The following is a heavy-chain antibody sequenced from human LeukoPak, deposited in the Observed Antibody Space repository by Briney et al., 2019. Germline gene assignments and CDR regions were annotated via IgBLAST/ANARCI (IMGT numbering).Heavy chain of an antibody. CDR1: GGSISGYF. CDR3: ARRAPGITGTYIFDY. V-gene: IGHV4-4*09. CDR2: IYTSGST. Sequence: TPSETLSLTCSVSGGSISGYFWSWIRQPPGKGLEWIGYIYTSGSTNYNPSLKSRVTISVDTSKNQFSLKLSSVTAADTAVYYCARRAPGITGTYIFDYGGQGTLVTVSS. D-gene: IGHD1-7*01. J-gene: IGHJ4*02.